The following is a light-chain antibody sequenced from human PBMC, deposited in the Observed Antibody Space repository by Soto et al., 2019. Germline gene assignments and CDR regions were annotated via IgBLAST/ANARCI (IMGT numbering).Light chain of an antibody. J-gene: IGLJ3*02. V-gene: IGLV2-14*01. CDR2: EVT. Sequence: QSVLTQSPPVSGAPGQRVTISCTGTSSDVGGYDYVSWFQQHPDKVPKVLIYEVTNRPSGISYRFSGSKSGNTASLTISGLQAEDEADYYCVSYTSRSTWVFGGGTKLTVL. CDR3: VSYTSRSTWV. CDR1: SSDVGGYDY.